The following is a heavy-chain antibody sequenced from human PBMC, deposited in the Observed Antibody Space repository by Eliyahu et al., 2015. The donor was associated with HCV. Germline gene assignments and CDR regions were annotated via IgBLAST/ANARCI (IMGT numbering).Heavy chain of an antibody. Sequence: EVQLVESGGGLVQPGGSLRLSCEASGFTFXNYWXLWVRQAPGKGLGWVSRINSDGTSTSYVDAVKGRFTISRDNAKKTLYLQLNSLRAEDTAVYYCVRGVEIPSRYCSGGSCYSYEYWGQGTLVTVSS. J-gene: IGHJ4*02. CDR2: INSDGTST. CDR3: VRGVEIPSRYCSGGSCYSYEY. V-gene: IGHV3-74*01. D-gene: IGHD2-15*01. CDR1: GFTFXNYW.